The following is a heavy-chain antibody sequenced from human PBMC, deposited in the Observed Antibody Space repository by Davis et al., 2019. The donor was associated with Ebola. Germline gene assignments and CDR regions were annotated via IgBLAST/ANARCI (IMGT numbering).Heavy chain of an antibody. CDR2: ISWNSGSI. Sequence: SLKISCAASGFTFDDNAMHWVRQDPGKGLEWVSGISWNSGSIGYADSVKGRFTISRDNAKNSLYLQMNSLRAEDTALYYCAKDISTGTSSFDYWGQGTLVTVSS. CDR3: AKDISTGTSSFDY. D-gene: IGHD1-7*01. CDR1: GFTFDDNA. J-gene: IGHJ4*02. V-gene: IGHV3-9*01.